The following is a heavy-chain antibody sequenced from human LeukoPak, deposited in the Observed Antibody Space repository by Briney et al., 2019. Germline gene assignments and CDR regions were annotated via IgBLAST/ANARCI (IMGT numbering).Heavy chain of an antibody. J-gene: IGHJ4*02. Sequence: SETLSLTCTVSGGSISTSSYYWGWVRQPPGKGLEWIGNIFYSGSTNYNPSLKSRVTISVDTSKNQFSLRLSSVTAADTAVYYCARVTGYVMEDYFDYWGQGTLVTVSS. D-gene: IGHD6-13*01. CDR3: ARVTGYVMEDYFDY. CDR2: IFYSGST. CDR1: GGSISTSSYY. V-gene: IGHV4-39*07.